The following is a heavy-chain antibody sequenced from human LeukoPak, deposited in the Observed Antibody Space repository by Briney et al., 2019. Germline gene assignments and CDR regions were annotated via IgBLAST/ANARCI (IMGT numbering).Heavy chain of an antibody. Sequence: GGSLRLSCAASGFTFSSYGVNWVRQAPGKGLEWVANIKQDGSEKYYVDSVKGRFTISRDNTKNSLYLQMNSLRAEDTAVYYCAGGSGWLIDYWGQGTLVTVSS. CDR2: IKQDGSEK. D-gene: IGHD6-19*01. CDR1: GFTFSSYG. CDR3: AGGSGWLIDY. V-gene: IGHV3-7*01. J-gene: IGHJ4*02.